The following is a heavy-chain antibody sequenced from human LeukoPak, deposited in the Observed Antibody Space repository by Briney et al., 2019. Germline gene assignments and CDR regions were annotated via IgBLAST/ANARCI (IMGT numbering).Heavy chain of an antibody. J-gene: IGHJ5*02. V-gene: IGHV3-7*01. Sequence: PGGSLRLSCAASGFTFSSYWMSWVRQAPGEGLEWVANMKLDGSEEYYVDSVKGRFTISRDNAKNSLYLQMNSLRVDDTAVYYCTRWARYCSGGSCYSWFDPWGQGTLVTVSS. D-gene: IGHD2-15*01. CDR2: MKLDGSEE. CDR1: GFTFSSYW. CDR3: TRWARYCSGGSCYSWFDP.